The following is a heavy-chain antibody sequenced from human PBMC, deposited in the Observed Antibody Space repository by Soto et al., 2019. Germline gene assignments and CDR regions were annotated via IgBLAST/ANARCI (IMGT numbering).Heavy chain of an antibody. CDR3: ARDRTRQWELLSTSV. Sequence: QDQLVQSGAEVKKPGASVKVSCKASGYTFTSYGISWVRQAPGQGLEGMGWISAYNGNTNYAQKLQGRVTMTTDTSTSTAYMELRSLRADDTAVYYCARDRTRQWELLSTSVWGQGTTVTVSS. CDR1: GYTFTSYG. D-gene: IGHD1-26*01. CDR2: ISAYNGNT. V-gene: IGHV1-18*01. J-gene: IGHJ6*02.